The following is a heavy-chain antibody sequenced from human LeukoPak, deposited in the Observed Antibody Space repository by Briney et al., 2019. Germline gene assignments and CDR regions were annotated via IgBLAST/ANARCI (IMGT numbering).Heavy chain of an antibody. J-gene: IGHJ4*02. CDR1: GASISSYY. D-gene: IGHD6-13*01. Sequence: PSETLSLTCTVSGASISSYYWSWIRQPPGKGLEWIGYIYYSGTTSYNPSLKSRITISVDTSKNQFSLMLTSVTAGDTAIYYCARASGSSSRSYYFDYWGQGTLVTVSS. CDR3: ARASGSSSRSYYFDY. CDR2: IYYSGTT. V-gene: IGHV4-59*01.